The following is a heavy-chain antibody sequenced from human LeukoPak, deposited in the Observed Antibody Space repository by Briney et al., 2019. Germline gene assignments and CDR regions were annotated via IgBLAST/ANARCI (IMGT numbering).Heavy chain of an antibody. CDR2: IYYSGST. V-gene: IGHV4-39*01. CDR3: ARAVFSSSSRRFDY. D-gene: IGHD6-6*01. J-gene: IGHJ4*02. CDR1: VGSLSSSSYY. Sequence: SETLSLTCIVSVGSLSSSSYYWGWIRQLPGKGLEWIGSIYYSGSTYYNPSLKSRVAISVDTSKNQFSLKLSSVTAADTAVYYCARAVFSSSSRRFDYWGQGTLVTVPS.